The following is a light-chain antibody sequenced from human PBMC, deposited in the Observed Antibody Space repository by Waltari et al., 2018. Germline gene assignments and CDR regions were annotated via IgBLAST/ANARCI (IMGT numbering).Light chain of an antibody. CDR1: SSDIGAYNY. V-gene: IGLV2-14*03. Sequence: QSALTQPASVSGSPGQSITISCTGTSSDIGAYNYVSWYQHHPDKAPRVIIYDVSNRPSGITNRFSAYKPANTASLTISGLQAEDEADYYCGSFTSSRTWVFGGGTKLTGL. CDR2: DVS. J-gene: IGLJ3*02. CDR3: GSFTSSRTWV.